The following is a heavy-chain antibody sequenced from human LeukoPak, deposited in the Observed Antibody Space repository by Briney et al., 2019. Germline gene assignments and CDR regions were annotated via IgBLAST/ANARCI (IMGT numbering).Heavy chain of an antibody. V-gene: IGHV4-4*07. CDR3: ARDKRYYYDSSGYSV. CDR1: GGSISSYY. Sequence: SETLSLTCTVSGGSISSYYWSWIRQPAGKGLEWIGRIYTSGSTNYNPSLKSRVTISVDTSKNQFSLKLSSVTAADTAVYYCARDKRYYYDSSGYSVWGQGTLVTVSS. D-gene: IGHD3-22*01. J-gene: IGHJ4*02. CDR2: IYTSGST.